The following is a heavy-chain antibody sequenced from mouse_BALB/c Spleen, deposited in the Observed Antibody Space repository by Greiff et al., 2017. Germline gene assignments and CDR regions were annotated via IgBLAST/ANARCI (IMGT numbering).Heavy chain of an antibody. D-gene: IGHD3-2*01. CDR1: GYAFSSYW. J-gene: IGHJ2*01. V-gene: IGHV1-80*01. CDR3: ERENGDSD. Sequence: QVQLKESGAGLVRPGSSVKLSCKASGYAFSSYWMTWVKQRPGQGLEWIGQIYPGDGDTNYTGKFKGKATLTADKSSSTDYMQLSSLTSEDSAVYMYERENGDSDWGQGTTLTVSA. CDR2: IYPGDGDT.